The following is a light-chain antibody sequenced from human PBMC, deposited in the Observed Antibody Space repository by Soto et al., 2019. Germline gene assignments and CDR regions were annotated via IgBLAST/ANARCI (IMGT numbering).Light chain of an antibody. CDR1: QGISSN. CDR3: QQYNNWWT. Sequence: DIQMTQSPSTLSASVGDRVTMAFLASQGISSNLAWYQQKPGRAPKLLIFGASTLQSGVPSRFSGSGSGTEFTLTINSLQSEDFAVYYCQQYNNWWTFGQGTKVDI. CDR2: GAS. V-gene: IGKV1-9*01. J-gene: IGKJ1*01.